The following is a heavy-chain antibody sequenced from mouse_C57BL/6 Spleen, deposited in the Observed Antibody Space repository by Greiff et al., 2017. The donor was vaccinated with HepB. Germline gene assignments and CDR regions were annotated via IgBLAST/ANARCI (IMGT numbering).Heavy chain of an antibody. CDR3: ARGSVGRRYFDV. D-gene: IGHD1-1*02. CDR1: GYAFTNYL. CDR2: INPGSGGT. J-gene: IGHJ1*03. V-gene: IGHV1-54*01. Sequence: VQLQESGAELVRPGTSVKVSCKASGYAFTNYLIEWVKQRPGQGLEWIGVINPGSGGTNYNEKFKGKATLTADKSSSTAYMQLSSLTSEDSAVYFCARGSVGRRYFDVWGTGTTVTVSS.